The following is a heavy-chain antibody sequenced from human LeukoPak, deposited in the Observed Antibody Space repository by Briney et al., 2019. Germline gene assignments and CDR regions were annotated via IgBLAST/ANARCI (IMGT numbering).Heavy chain of an antibody. CDR1: GFTFSVYW. D-gene: IGHD4-23*01. Sequence: GGSLRLSCAASGFTFSVYWMTWVRQAPGKGLEWVANIKEDGREKYYVDSVKGRFTIFRDNAKNSLYLQMNSLRAEDTAMYFCTSHDGTYFPHWGQGTLVTVSS. CDR2: IKEDGREK. V-gene: IGHV3-7*01. CDR3: TSHDGTYFPH. J-gene: IGHJ1*01.